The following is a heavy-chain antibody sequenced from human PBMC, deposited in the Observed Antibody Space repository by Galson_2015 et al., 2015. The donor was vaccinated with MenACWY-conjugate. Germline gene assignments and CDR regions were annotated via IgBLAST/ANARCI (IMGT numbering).Heavy chain of an antibody. V-gene: IGHV5-51*01. CDR2: ISPGDSNT. Sequence: QSGAEVKKPGDSLKISCKASGSIFTPYWIAWVRQMPRKGLEWMGLISPGDSNTRYSPSFQGQVTISADKSISTAYLQWSSLKASDTAMYYCARHPPGGRGMDVWGQGTTVTVSS. J-gene: IGHJ6*02. CDR3: ARHPPGGRGMDV. D-gene: IGHD1-26*01. CDR1: GSIFTPYW.